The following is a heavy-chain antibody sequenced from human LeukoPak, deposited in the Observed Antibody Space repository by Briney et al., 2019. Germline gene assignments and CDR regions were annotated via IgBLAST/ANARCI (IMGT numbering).Heavy chain of an antibody. CDR1: GFTFSSYS. J-gene: IGHJ4*02. CDR3: AGGSIAAAGTLDY. Sequence: GGSLRLSCAASGFTFSSYSMNRVRQAPGKGLEWVSSISSSSSYIYYADSVKGRFTISRDNAKNSLYLQMNSLRAEDTAVYYCAGGSIAAAGTLDYWGQGTLVTVSS. V-gene: IGHV3-21*01. D-gene: IGHD6-13*01. CDR2: ISSSSSYI.